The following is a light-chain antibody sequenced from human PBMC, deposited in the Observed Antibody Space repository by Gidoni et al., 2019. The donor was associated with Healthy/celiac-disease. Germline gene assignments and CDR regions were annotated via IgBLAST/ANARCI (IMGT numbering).Light chain of an antibody. J-gene: IGLJ2*01. V-gene: IGLV2-14*01. CDR2: EVS. CDR3: SSYTSSSTPHVV. CDR1: SSDVGGYNY. Sequence: QSALTQPASVSGSPGQSITISCTGTSSDVGGYNYVSWYQQHQGKAPKLMIYEVSNRPSGVSNRFSGSKSGNTASLTISGLQAEDEADYYCSSYTSSSTPHVVFGGGTKLTVL.